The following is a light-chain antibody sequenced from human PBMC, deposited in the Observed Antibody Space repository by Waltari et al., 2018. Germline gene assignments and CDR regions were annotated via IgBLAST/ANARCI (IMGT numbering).Light chain of an antibody. CDR1: QSLSSTY. Sequence: ELVLTQSPGPPSSSPGERATLPCRASQSLSSTYLAGYQQKPGQAPILLIYAASSRATGIPDRFSGSGSGTDFTLTINRLEPEDFAVYYCQQSDTSSVTFGQGTRLEIK. CDR3: QQSDTSSVT. J-gene: IGKJ5*01. CDR2: AAS. V-gene: IGKV3-20*01.